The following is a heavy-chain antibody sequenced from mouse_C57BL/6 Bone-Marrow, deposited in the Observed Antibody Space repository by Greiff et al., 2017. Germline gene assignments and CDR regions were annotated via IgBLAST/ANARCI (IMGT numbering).Heavy chain of an antibody. V-gene: IGHV2-4*01. D-gene: IGHD2-3*01. CDR3: AKKGYDGSYFDY. CDR1: GFSLTSYG. Sequence: VMLVESGPGLVQPSQSLSITCTVSGFSLTSYGVHWVRQPPGKGLEWLGVIWSGGSTDYNAAFISRLSISKDNSKSQVFFKMNSLQADDTAIYYCAKKGYDGSYFDYWGQGTTLTVSS. J-gene: IGHJ2*01. CDR2: IWSGGST.